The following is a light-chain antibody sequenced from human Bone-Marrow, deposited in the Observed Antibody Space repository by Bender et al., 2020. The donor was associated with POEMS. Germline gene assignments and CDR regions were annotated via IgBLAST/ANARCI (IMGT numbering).Light chain of an antibody. CDR3: QAWGYSTGVV. V-gene: IGLV3-1*01. Sequence: SYEVNQPPSVSVSPGQTATVTCSGYKMGDQYASWYQQKSGQAPVLVIYEDTKRPSGIPERFSASKFGNTATLAISGIQAIDEADYYCQAWGYSTGVVFGRGTKLTVL. CDR1: KMGDQY. J-gene: IGLJ2*01. CDR2: EDT.